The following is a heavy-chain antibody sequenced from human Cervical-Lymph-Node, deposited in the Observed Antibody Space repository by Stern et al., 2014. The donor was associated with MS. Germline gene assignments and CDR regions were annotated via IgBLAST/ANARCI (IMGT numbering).Heavy chain of an antibody. V-gene: IGHV1-24*01. CDR2: FDPEDGET. D-gene: IGHD3-3*01. CDR3: ATDRDDFRSGYSAPTKGYGLDV. J-gene: IGHJ6*02. Sequence: QVQLVQSGAEVKKPGASVKVSCKVSGYTLTELSMHWVRQAPGKGLEWMGGFDPEDGETIYAQKFQGRVTMPEDTSTDTAYMELSSLRSEDTAVYYCATDRDDFRSGYSAPTKGYGLDVWGQGTTVTVTS. CDR1: GYTLTELS.